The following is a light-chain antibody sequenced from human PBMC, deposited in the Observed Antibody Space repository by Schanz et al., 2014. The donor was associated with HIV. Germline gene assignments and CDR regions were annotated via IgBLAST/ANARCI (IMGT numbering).Light chain of an antibody. J-gene: IGLJ1*01. CDR2: GNN. V-gene: IGLV1-40*01. CDR3: HSYDHSLSGSSV. Sequence: QSVLTQPPSVSGAPGQKVTISCTGSSSNIGAGYDVHWYQQFPGTAPKVLIYGNNNRPSGVPDRFSASKSGTSASLAITGLQAEDEADYYCHSYDHSLSGSSVFGTGTKLTVL. CDR1: SSNIGAGYD.